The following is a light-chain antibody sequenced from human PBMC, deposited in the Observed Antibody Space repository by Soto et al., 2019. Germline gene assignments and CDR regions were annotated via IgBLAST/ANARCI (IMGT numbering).Light chain of an antibody. CDR3: QQYDDLPIT. CDR2: GTS. V-gene: IGKV1D-16*01. J-gene: IGKJ5*01. Sequence: DIQMTQSPSSLSASVGDRVTITCRASQGIRNLLVWYQQKPEKAPKSLIYGTSNLESGVPSRFSGSGSGTDYTLTISSLQPEDIATYFCQQYDDLPITFGQGTRLEIK. CDR1: QGIRNL.